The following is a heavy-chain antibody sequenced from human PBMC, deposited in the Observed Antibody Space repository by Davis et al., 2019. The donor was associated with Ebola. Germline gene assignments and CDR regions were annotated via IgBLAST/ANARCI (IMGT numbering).Heavy chain of an antibody. CDR2: ISAYNGNT. J-gene: IGHJ4*02. Sequence: AASVHVSCKASGYTFTSYGISWVRQASGQGLEWLGWISAYNGNTNYAQKLQGRVTMNTDTSTSTAYMELRSLRSDDTAVYYCARVGAVATISYWGQGTLVTVSS. CDR1: GYTFTSYG. V-gene: IGHV1-18*01. D-gene: IGHD5-12*01. CDR3: ARVGAVATISY.